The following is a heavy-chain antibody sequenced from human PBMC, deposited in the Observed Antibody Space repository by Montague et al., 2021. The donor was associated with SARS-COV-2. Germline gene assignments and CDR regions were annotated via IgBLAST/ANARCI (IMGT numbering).Heavy chain of an antibody. CDR2: INHGGST. D-gene: IGHD3-10*01. CDR3: ARLGDGVVPSPILGVGPYYSYYYMDV. V-gene: IGHV4-34*01. J-gene: IGHJ6*03. CDR1: GGSFSTYY. Sequence: SDTLSLTCAVHGGSFSTYYWNWIRQPPGKGLEWIGEINHGGSTNYNPSLKSRVTISADTSKNQFSLKLTSVAAADTAVYYCARLGDGVVPSPILGVGPYYSYYYMDVWGKGTPVTVSS.